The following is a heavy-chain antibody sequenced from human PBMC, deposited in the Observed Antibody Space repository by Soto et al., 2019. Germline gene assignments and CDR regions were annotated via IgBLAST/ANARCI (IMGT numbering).Heavy chain of an antibody. V-gene: IGHV4-28*03. CDR1: GYSISISNW. D-gene: IGHD5-18*01. J-gene: IGHJ4*02. CDR2: IYYSGTT. CDR3: ARGYGRNFDY. Sequence: SQTLSLTCAVSGYSISISNWWGWIRQPPGKGLEWIGYIYYSGTTYYNPSLKSRVTMSVDTSKNQFSLKLSSVTAADTAVYYCARGYGRNFDYWGQG.